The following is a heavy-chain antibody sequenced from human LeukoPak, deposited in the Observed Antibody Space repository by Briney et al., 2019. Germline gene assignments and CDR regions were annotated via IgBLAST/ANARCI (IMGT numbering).Heavy chain of an antibody. Sequence: GGSLRLSCAASGFTFSSYAMSWVRQAPGKGLEWVSAISGSGGSTYYADSVKGRFTISRDNSKNTLYLQMNSLRAEDTAVYYCAKGYYGSGSYSYYFDYWGQGTLVTVSS. CDR3: AKGYYGSGSYSYYFDY. J-gene: IGHJ4*02. D-gene: IGHD3-10*01. CDR2: ISGSGGST. CDR1: GFTFSSYA. V-gene: IGHV3-23*01.